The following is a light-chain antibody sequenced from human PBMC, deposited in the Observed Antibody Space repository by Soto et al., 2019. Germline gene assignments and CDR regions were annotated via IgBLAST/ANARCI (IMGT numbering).Light chain of an antibody. CDR1: SSDVGGYNY. Sequence: QSALTQPPSASGSPGQSVTISCTGTSSDVGGYNYVSWYQHHPGKAPKLMIYEVNKRPSGVPDRFSGSKSGNTASLTVSGLQSEDEADYYCSSYAGSSNYAFGPGTKLTVL. V-gene: IGLV2-8*01. CDR2: EVN. J-gene: IGLJ1*01. CDR3: SSYAGSSNYA.